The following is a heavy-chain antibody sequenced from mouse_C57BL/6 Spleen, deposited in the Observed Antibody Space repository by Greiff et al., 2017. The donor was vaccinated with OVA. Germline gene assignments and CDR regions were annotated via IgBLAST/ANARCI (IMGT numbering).Heavy chain of an antibody. CDR2: INPSSGYT. Sequence: QVQLQQSGAELAKPGASVKLSCKASGYTFTSYWMHWVKQRPGQGLEWIGYINPSSGYTKYTQKFKDRATLPADKSSSTAYMQLSSLTYEDSAVYYCARESNYGGYFDVWGTGTTVTVSA. D-gene: IGHD2-5*01. CDR1: GYTFTSYW. CDR3: ARESNYGGYFDV. J-gene: IGHJ1*03. V-gene: IGHV1-7*01.